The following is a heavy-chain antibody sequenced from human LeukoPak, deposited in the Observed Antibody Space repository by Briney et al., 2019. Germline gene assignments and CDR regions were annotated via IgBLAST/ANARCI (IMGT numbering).Heavy chain of an antibody. V-gene: IGHV4-4*07. CDR1: GGSIMNHY. J-gene: IGHJ5*02. D-gene: IGHD6-19*01. CDR3: ARDVRYASGWSTPES. CDR2: IYSSGSA. Sequence: PSETLSVTCTVSGGSIMNHYWSWIRQPAGKGLEWIGRIYSSGSANYSPSLKNRVSMSIDTSDNHFSLNLTSVTAADTALYFCARDVRYASGWSTPESWGQGTLLTVSS.